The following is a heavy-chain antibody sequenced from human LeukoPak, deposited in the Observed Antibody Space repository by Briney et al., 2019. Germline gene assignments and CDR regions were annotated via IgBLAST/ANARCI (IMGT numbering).Heavy chain of an antibody. Sequence: GGSLRLSCAASGFTFSSYGMHWVRQAPGRGLEWVAFIRYDGSNKYYADSVKGRFTISRDNSKKTLYLQMNSLRGEDTAVYYCAKDSLPIAVAGNPIDYWGQGTLVTVSS. D-gene: IGHD6-19*01. CDR2: IRYDGSNK. J-gene: IGHJ4*02. V-gene: IGHV3-30*02. CDR1: GFTFSSYG. CDR3: AKDSLPIAVAGNPIDY.